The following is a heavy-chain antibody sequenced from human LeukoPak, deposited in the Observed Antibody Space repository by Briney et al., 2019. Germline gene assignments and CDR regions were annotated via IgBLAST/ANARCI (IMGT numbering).Heavy chain of an antibody. J-gene: IGHJ4*02. CDR2: ISSNGGST. V-gene: IGHV3-64*01. CDR3: ARAFPGHFDY. CDR1: GFTFSSYA. D-gene: IGHD2/OR15-2a*01. Sequence: GGSLRLSYAASGFTFSSYAMHWVRQAPGKGLEYVSAISSNGGSTYYANSVKGRFTISRDNSKNTLYLQMGSLRAEDMAVYYCARAFPGHFDYWGQGTLVTVSS.